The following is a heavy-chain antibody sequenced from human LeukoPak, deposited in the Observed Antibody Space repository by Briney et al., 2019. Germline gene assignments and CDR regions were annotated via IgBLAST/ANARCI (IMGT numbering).Heavy chain of an antibody. CDR3: ARGRGPLDY. CDR1: GGSFSGYY. V-gene: IGHV4-34*01. D-gene: IGHD3-10*01. Sequence: SETLSLTCAVYGGSFSGYYWSWIRQPPGKGLEWIGEINHSGSTNYNPSLKSRVTISVDTSKNQFSLKLSSVTAADTAVYYCARGRGPLDYWGQRTLVTVSS. CDR2: INHSGST. J-gene: IGHJ4*02.